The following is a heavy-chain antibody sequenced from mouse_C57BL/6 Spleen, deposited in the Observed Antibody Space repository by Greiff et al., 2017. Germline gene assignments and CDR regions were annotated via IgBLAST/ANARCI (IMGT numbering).Heavy chain of an antibody. CDR2: INPNNGGT. D-gene: IGHD2-2*01. CDR1: GYTFTDYY. Sequence: EVQLQQSGPELVKPGASVKISCKASGYTFTDYYMNWVKQSHGKSLEWIGDINPNNGGTSYNQKFKGKATLTVDKSSSTAYMELRSLTSEDSAVYYCARAVTRVMDYWGQGTSVTVSS. CDR3: ARAVTRVMDY. J-gene: IGHJ4*01. V-gene: IGHV1-26*01.